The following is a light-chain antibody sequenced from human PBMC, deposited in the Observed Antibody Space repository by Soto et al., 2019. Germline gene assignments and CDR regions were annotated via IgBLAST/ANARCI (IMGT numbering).Light chain of an antibody. CDR2: GVS. CDR3: QQYGSSPPT. J-gene: IGKJ1*01. V-gene: IGKV3-20*01. Sequence: EIVFTHSPATLSLSPGERATLSCRASQSVSSSYLAWYQQKPGQAPRLLIYGVSSRATGIPDRFSGSGSGTDFTLTISRLEPEDFAVYYCQQYGSSPPTFGQGTKVDI. CDR1: QSVSSSY.